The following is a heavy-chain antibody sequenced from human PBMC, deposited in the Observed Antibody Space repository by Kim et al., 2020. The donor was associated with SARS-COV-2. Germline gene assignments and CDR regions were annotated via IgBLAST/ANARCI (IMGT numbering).Heavy chain of an antibody. V-gene: IGHV3-23*01. D-gene: IGHD1-1*01. Sequence: GGSLRLSCAASGFTFSGYAINWVRQSPGKGLEWVSSVSNTGRGTFYADSVKGRFTVSRDNDMNMVYLQMNTLRAEDTAVYYCAKGSDWNDYLWDSWGQGT. CDR3: AKGSDWNDYLWDS. CDR1: GFTFSGYA. J-gene: IGHJ5*01. CDR2: VSNTGRGT.